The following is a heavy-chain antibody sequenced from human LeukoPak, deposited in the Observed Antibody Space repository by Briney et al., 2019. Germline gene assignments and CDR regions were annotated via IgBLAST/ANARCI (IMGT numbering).Heavy chain of an antibody. CDR3: ARSAFLVTAPGLYYFDY. D-gene: IGHD6-13*01. V-gene: IGHV4-31*03. CDR1: GGSISGGAYY. J-gene: IGHJ4*02. Sequence: SETLSLTCTVSGGSISGGAYYWSWIRQHPGKGLEWIGYIYYSGNTYYNPSLQSRVTISVDTSKNQFSLHLSSVTAADTAVYYCARSAFLVTAPGLYYFDYWGQGTLVAVSS. CDR2: IYYSGNT.